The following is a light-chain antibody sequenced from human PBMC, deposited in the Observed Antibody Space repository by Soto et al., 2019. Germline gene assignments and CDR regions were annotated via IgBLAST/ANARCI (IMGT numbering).Light chain of an antibody. CDR1: SSDVGSYNL. J-gene: IGLJ3*02. Sequence: QPVLTQPASVSGSPGQSITISCTGTSSDVGSYNLVSWCQQHPGKAPKLMIYEGSKRPSGVSNRFSGSKSGNTASLTISGLQAEDEADYYCCSYAGSGTWVFGGGTKPTVL. V-gene: IGLV2-23*01. CDR3: CSYAGSGTWV. CDR2: EGS.